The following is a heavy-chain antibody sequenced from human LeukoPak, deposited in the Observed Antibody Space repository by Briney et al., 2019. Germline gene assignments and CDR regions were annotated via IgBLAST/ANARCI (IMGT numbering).Heavy chain of an antibody. CDR1: GFTFTSYG. J-gene: IGHJ4*02. D-gene: IGHD3-3*01. V-gene: IGHV3-30*03. CDR2: ISYDGSNK. Sequence: GGSLRLSCAASGFTFTSYGMHWVRQAPGKGLEWVAVISYDGSNKYYADSVKGRFTISRDNSKNTLYLQMNSLRAEDTAVYYCVVTIFGVVIWGQGTLVTVSS. CDR3: VVTIFGVVI.